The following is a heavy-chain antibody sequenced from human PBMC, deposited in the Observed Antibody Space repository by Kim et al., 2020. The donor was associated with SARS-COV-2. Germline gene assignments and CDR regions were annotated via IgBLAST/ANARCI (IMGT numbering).Heavy chain of an antibody. CDR1: GGTFSSYA. J-gene: IGHJ5*02. CDR2: IIPIFGTA. D-gene: IGHD2-15*01. CDR3: ASSPYCSGGSCYGRWFDP. V-gene: IGHV1-69*13. Sequence: SVKVSCKASGGTFSSYAISWVRQAPGQGLEWMGRIIPIFGTANYAQKFQGRVTITADESTSTAYMELSSLRSEDTAVYYCASSPYCSGGSCYGRWFDPWGQGTLVTVSS.